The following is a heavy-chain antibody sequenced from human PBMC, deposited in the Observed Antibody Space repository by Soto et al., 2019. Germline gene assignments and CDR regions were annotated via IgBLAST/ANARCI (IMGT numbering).Heavy chain of an antibody. CDR2: IIPILGIA. CDR1: GGTFSSYT. J-gene: IGHJ6*03. CDR3: ASNGVGNLGYYYYYYMDV. D-gene: IGHD2-8*01. Sequence: QVQLVQSGAEVKKPGSSVKVSCKASGGTFSSYTISWVRQAPGQGLEWMGRIIPILGIANYAQKFQGRVTITADKSTSTAYMELSSLRSEDTAVYYGASNGVGNLGYYYYYYMDVWGKGTTVTVSS. V-gene: IGHV1-69*02.